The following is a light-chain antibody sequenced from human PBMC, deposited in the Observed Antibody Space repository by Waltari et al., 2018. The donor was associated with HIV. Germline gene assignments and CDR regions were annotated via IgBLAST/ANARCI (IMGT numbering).Light chain of an antibody. J-gene: IGLJ3*02. CDR2: QDT. V-gene: IGLV3-1*01. CDR1: ELGSRY. Sequence: SYELTQPPSVSVSPGETASITCSGDELGSRYVSWYQQKPGQSPLLVIYQDTKRPSGIPERFSGSKSGTSASLAISGLRSEDEADYYCAAWDDSLSGGVFGGGTKLTVL. CDR3: AAWDDSLSGGV.